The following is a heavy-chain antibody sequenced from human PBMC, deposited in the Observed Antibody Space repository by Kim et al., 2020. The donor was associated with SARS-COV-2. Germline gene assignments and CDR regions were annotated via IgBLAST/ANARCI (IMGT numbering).Heavy chain of an antibody. V-gene: IGHV3-9*01. Sequence: YADSVKGRFTISSDNSKNSLYLQMNSLRAEDTALYYCAKVGWLVLGGFDYWGQGTLVTVSS. D-gene: IGHD6-19*01. J-gene: IGHJ4*02. CDR3: AKVGWLVLGGFDY.